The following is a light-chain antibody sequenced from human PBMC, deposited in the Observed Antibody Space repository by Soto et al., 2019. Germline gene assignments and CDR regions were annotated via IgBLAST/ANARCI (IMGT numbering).Light chain of an antibody. V-gene: IGKV3-11*01. CDR3: QQRSNWSLS. CDR2: DAF. Sequence: EIVLTQSPATLSLSPGERATLSCRASQSVGTYLAWYQQKPGQAPRLVIYDAFNRATGIPARFSGSGSGTDFTLPISSLEPEDFAVYYCQQRSNWSLSFGGGTKVEIK. J-gene: IGKJ4*01. CDR1: QSVGTY.